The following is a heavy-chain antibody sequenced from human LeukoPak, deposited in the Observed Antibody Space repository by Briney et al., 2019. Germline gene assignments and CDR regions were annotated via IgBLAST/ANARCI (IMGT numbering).Heavy chain of an antibody. CDR2: IYYSGST. CDR3: VREYSSSWSYYFDY. Sequence: SQTLSLTCTVSGGSISSDNFYWSWIRQPPGKGLEWIGYIYYSGSTYYNPSLKSRITISVGTSKNQFSLKVSSVTAADTAMYFCVREYSSSWSYYFDYWGQGTLVTVSS. V-gene: IGHV4-30-4*01. D-gene: IGHD6-13*01. J-gene: IGHJ4*02. CDR1: GGSISSDNFY.